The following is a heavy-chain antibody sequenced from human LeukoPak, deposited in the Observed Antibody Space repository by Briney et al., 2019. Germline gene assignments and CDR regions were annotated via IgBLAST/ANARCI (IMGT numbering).Heavy chain of an antibody. CDR2: MNPNSGNT. CDR1: GYTCTSYD. CDR3: ASTLGYCSSTSCYLSAFDI. V-gene: IGHV1-8*01. D-gene: IGHD2-2*01. J-gene: IGHJ3*02. Sequence: ASVKVSCKASGYTCTSYDINWVRQATGQGLEWMGWMNPNSGNTGYAQKFQGRVTMTRNTSISTAYMELSSLRSEDTAVYYCASTLGYCSSTSCYLSAFDIWGQGTMVTVSS.